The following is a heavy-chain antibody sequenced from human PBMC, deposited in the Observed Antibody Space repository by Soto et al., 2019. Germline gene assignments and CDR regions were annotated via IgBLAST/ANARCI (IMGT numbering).Heavy chain of an antibody. D-gene: IGHD1-26*01. J-gene: IGHJ4*02. CDR3: AHRRYSGSYFAY. Sequence: QITLKESGPTLVKPTQTLTLTCTCSGFSLSTSGVGVGWIRQPPGKALEWLALIYWDDDKRYSPSLKSRLTITKDTSKNQVVLTMTNMDPVDTATYYCAHRRYSGSYFAYWGQGTLVTVSS. CDR1: GFSLSTSGVG. CDR2: IYWDDDK. V-gene: IGHV2-5*02.